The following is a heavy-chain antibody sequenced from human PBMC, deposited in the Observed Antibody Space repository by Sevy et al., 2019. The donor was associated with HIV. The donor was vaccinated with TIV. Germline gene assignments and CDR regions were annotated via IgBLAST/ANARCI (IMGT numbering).Heavy chain of an antibody. CDR1: GFDFREYA. CDR2: GSSDGTNT. Sequence: GGSLRLSCGASGFDFREYAMHWVRQAPGKGLEWVAAGSSDGTNTYYVDSGKGRLTISRDSSQNTLVLDMNSLRVEGTAVYYCAKVGMQLWSYFDFWGQGTLVTVSS. J-gene: IGHJ4*02. V-gene: IGHV3-30*18. D-gene: IGHD5-18*01. CDR3: AKVGMQLWSYFDF.